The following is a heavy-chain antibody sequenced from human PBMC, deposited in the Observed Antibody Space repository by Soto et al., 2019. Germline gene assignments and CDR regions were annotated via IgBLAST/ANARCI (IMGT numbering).Heavy chain of an antibody. V-gene: IGHV3-30*18. Sequence: GSLRLSCAASGFTFSSYGMHWVRQAPGKGLEWVAVISFDGSNKYYADSVKGRFTISRDNSKNTLYLQMNSLRAEDTAVYYCAKEDSSSWYGYYYYGMDVWGQGTTVTVSS. D-gene: IGHD6-13*01. CDR3: AKEDSSSWYGYYYYGMDV. J-gene: IGHJ6*02. CDR2: ISFDGSNK. CDR1: GFTFSSYG.